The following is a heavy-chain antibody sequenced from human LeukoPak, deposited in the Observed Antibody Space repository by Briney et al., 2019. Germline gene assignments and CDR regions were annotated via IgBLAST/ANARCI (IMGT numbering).Heavy chain of an antibody. Sequence: GGSLRHSCAASGFTFSSYWMDWVRQAPGKGLVWVSLINSDGSSTSYADSVKGRFTISRDNAKNTLYLQMNSLRAEDTAVYYCAGYGSGNVDFDYWGQGTLVTVSS. D-gene: IGHD3-10*01. CDR3: AGYGSGNVDFDY. J-gene: IGHJ4*02. V-gene: IGHV3-74*01. CDR1: GFTFSSYW. CDR2: INSDGSST.